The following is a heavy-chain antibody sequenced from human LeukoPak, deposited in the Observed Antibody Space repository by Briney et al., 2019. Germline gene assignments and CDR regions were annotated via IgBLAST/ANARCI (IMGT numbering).Heavy chain of an antibody. D-gene: IGHD3-22*01. V-gene: IGHV3-49*04. CDR2: IRSKAYGGTT. J-gene: IGHJ4*02. CDR3: TRDHYYDSSGYYQGEGYYFDY. CDR1: GFTFGDYA. Sequence: GGSLRLSCTASGFTFGDYAMSWVRQAPGKGLEWVGFIRSKAYGGTTEYAASVKGRFTISRDDSKSIAHLQMNSLKTEDTAVYYCTRDHYYDSSGYYQGEGYYFDYWGQGTLVTVSS.